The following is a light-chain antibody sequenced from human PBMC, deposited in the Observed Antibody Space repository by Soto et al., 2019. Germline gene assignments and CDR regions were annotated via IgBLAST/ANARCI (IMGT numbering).Light chain of an antibody. V-gene: IGKV1-39*01. CDR2: AAS. CDR1: QSISSY. J-gene: IGKJ1*01. CDR3: QHYNSYSEA. Sequence: DILMPQSPSSLSASLGDRVTITWGASQSISSYLNWYQQKQGKAPKLLIYAASSLQSGVPSRFSGSGYGTEFTLTISSLQTDDFATYYCQHYNSYSEAFGQGTKVDIK.